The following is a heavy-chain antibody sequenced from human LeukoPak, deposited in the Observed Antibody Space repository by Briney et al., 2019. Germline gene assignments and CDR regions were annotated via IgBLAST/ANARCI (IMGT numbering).Heavy chain of an antibody. CDR2: ISGSGGST. D-gene: IGHD3-10*01. CDR3: AKDLGWFGELSPYYFDY. J-gene: IGHJ4*02. Sequence: PGGSLRLSYAASGFTFSSYAMSWVRQAPGKGLEWVSAISGSGGSTYYADSVKGRFTISRDNSKNTLYLQMNSLRAEDTAVYYCAKDLGWFGELSPYYFDYWGQGTLVTVSS. V-gene: IGHV3-23*01. CDR1: GFTFSSYA.